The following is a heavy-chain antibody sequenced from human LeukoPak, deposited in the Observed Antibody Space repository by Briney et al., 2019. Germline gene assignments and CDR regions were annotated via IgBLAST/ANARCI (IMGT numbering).Heavy chain of an antibody. J-gene: IGHJ6*03. V-gene: IGHV1-69*13. CDR3: ARGPTYYLYYMDV. CDR2: ISPIFGTT. D-gene: IGHD2/OR15-2a*01. Sequence: SVKVSCKASVGTFSGSAISWVRQAPGQGLEWMGGISPIFGTTNYAQKFQGRVTITADDFPSAGYLELTSLTSEDTAVYYCARGPTYYLYYMDVWGRGTTVTV. CDR1: VGTFSGSA.